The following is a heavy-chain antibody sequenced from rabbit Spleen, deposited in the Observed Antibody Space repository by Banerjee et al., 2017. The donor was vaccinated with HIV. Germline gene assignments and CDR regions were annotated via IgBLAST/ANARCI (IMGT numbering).Heavy chain of an antibody. CDR2: IDTSDGDT. Sequence: EESGGGLVQPEGSLTLTCTASGVSFSSNWICWVRQAPGKGLEWIACIDTSDGDTDYANWPKGRFTISKASSTTVTLKMTSLTAADTATYFCARNYVNAFDPWGPGTLVTVS. CDR3: ARNYVNAFDP. CDR1: GVSFSSNW. J-gene: IGHJ2*01. D-gene: IGHD1-1*01. V-gene: IGHV1S45*01.